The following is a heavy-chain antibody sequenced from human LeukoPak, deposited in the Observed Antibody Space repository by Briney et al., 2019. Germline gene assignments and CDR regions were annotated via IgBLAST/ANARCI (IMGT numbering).Heavy chain of an antibody. CDR1: GYSFTSYW. CDR3: ARCEGSYYYGSGSYSGPNFDY. V-gene: IGHV5-51*01. CDR2: IYPGDSDT. Sequence: GEFLKISCKGSGYSFTSYWIGWVRQMPGKGLEWMGIIYPGDSDTRYSPSFQGQVTISADKSISTAYLQWSSLKASDTAMYYCARCEGSYYYGSGSYSGPNFDYWGQGTLVTVSS. D-gene: IGHD3-10*01. J-gene: IGHJ4*02.